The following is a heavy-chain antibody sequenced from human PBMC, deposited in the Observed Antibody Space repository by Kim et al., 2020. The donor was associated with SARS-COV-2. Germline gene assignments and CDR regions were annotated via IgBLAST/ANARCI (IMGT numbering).Heavy chain of an antibody. CDR3: ARDYHSSGYPGRVYYYGMDV. J-gene: IGHJ6*02. Sequence: SETLSLTCTVSGGSISSSSYYWDWIRQPPGKGLEWIGSKYYSGSTYYNPSVKRRVTISVDTSKNQFTLKLSSVTAAGTAVDYCARDYHSSGYPGRVYYYGMDVWGQGTTVTVSS. V-gene: IGHV4-39*06. CDR1: GGSISSSSYY. CDR2: KYYSGST. D-gene: IGHD3-22*01.